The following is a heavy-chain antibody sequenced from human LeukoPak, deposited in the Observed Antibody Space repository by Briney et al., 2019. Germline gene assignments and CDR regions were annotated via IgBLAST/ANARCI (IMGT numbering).Heavy chain of an antibody. D-gene: IGHD3-10*01. CDR2: IKQDGSEK. CDR3: ASDREYYYGSGSFDY. V-gene: IGHV3-7*04. Sequence: GGSLRLSCAASGFTFSSYWMSGVRQAPGKGLEWVANIKQDGSEKYYVDSVKGRFTISRDNAKNSLYLQMNSLRAEDTAVYYCASDREYYYGSGSFDYWGQGTLVTVSS. J-gene: IGHJ4*02. CDR1: GFTFSSYW.